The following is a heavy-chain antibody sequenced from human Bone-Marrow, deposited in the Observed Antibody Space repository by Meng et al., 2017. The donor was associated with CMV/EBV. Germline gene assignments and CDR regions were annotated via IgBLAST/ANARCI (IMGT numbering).Heavy chain of an antibody. J-gene: IGHJ4*02. V-gene: IGHV1-2*02. D-gene: IGHD6-6*01. CDR2: INPNDDT. Sequence: QVQRVQSGAEVKKPGASVKVSCKASGYTVTDYYIHWVRQAPGQWLEWMGWINPNDDTNYAQNFQGRVTMTRDMSINTVYMELSRLTSDDTAVYYCARNGVFSSSSVWGQGTLVTVSS. CDR3: ARNGVFSSSSV. CDR1: GYTVTDYY.